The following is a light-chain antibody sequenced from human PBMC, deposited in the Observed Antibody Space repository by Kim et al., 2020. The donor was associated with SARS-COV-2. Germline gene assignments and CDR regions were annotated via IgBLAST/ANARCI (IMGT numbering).Light chain of an antibody. J-gene: IGLJ2*01. CDR2: GKN. CDR1: SLRSYY. CDR3: NSRGSNDNVL. V-gene: IGLV3-19*01. Sequence: SSELTQDPAVSVALGQTVRITCQGDSLRSYYATWYQQKPGQAPIVVIYGKNNRPSGIPDRFSGSSSGDTASLTITGTQAGDEADYYCNSRGSNDNVLFGVGTQLTVL.